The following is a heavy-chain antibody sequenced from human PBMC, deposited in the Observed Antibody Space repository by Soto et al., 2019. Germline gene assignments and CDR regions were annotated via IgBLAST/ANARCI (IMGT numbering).Heavy chain of an antibody. J-gene: IGHJ6*02. D-gene: IGHD2-15*01. CDR3: VRMGFSLVCYLSYYYYGMYI. CDR2: IYPGDSDT. CDR1: GYSFTSYW. Sequence: GESLKISCKGSGYSFTSYWIGWVRQMPGKGLEWMGIIYPGDSDTRYSPSFQGQVTISADKSISTAYLQWSSLKASDTAMYYCVRMGFSLVCYLSYYYYGMYIWGQGTTVTVSS. V-gene: IGHV5-51*01.